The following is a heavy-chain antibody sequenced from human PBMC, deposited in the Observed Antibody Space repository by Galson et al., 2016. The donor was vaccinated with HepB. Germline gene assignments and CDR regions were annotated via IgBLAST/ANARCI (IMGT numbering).Heavy chain of an antibody. CDR3: ARAASELDY. CDR1: GFSFSDYY. Sequence: SLRLSCAASGFSFSDYYMTWVRQAPGKGLEWVSYISSSGSYNTNYADSVKGRFTISRDNAKNSLYLQMGSLRVEDTAVYYCARAASELDYWGQGTLVTVSS. V-gene: IGHV3-11*05. J-gene: IGHJ4*02. D-gene: IGHD2-2*01. CDR2: ISSSGSYNT.